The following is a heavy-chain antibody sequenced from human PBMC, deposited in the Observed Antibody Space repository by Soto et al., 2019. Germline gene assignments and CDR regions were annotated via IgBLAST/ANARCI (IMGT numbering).Heavy chain of an antibody. CDR2: IDPSDSYT. D-gene: IGHD2-21*02. CDR3: ARPFYGGNSSYYYYGMDV. Sequence: GESLKISCKGSGYSFTSYWIGWGRQMPGKGLEWMGRIDPSDSYTNYSPSFQGHVTISADKSISTAYLQWSSLKASDTAMYYCARPFYGGNSSYYYYGMDVWGQGTTVTVSS. J-gene: IGHJ6*02. CDR1: GYSFTSYW. V-gene: IGHV5-10-1*01.